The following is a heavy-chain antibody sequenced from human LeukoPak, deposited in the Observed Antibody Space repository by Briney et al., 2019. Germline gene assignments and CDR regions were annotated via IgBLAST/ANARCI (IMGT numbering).Heavy chain of an antibody. V-gene: IGHV3-23*01. J-gene: IGHJ4*02. D-gene: IGHD2-15*01. CDR1: GFTFSSYA. Sequence: GGSLRLSCAASGFTFSSYAMSWVRQAPGKGLEWVSAISGSGGSTYYADSVKSRFTISRDNSKNTLYLQMNSLRAEDTAVYYCAKDADCSGSSCYAHFDNWGQGTLVTVSS. CDR3: AKDADCSGSSCYAHFDN. CDR2: ISGSGGST.